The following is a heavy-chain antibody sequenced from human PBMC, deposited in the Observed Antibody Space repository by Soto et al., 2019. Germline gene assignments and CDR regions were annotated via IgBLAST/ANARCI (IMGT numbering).Heavy chain of an antibody. Sequence: QVQLQESGPGLVKPSETLSLTCTVSGGSISSDSWSWIRQSPGKALEWIGYSYYNGVTKYNPSLKSRVTISVDTSQNQFSLRVTSVTAADTAVYYCARRSRSSSGWYVLDYWGQGTLVTVSS. CDR1: GGSISSDS. CDR2: SYYNGVT. V-gene: IGHV4-59*01. D-gene: IGHD6-19*01. J-gene: IGHJ4*02. CDR3: ARRSRSSSGWYVLDY.